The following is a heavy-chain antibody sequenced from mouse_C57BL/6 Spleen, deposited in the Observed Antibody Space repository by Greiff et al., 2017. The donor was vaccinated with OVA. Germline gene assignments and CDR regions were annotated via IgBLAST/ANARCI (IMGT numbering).Heavy chain of an antibody. CDR3: ARSSYSNSFAY. Sequence: EVKVVESGGGLVQPGGSLSLSCAASGFTFTDYYMSWVRQPPGKALEWLGFIRNKANGYTTEYSASVKGRFTISRDNSQSILYLQMNALRAEDSATYYCARSSYSNSFAYWGQGTLVTVSA. V-gene: IGHV7-3*01. CDR2: IRNKANGYTT. CDR1: GFTFTDYY. D-gene: IGHD2-5*01. J-gene: IGHJ3*01.